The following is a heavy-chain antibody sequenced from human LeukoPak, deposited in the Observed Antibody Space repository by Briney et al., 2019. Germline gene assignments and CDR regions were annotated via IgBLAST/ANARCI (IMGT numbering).Heavy chain of an antibody. CDR1: GGSISNTNW. CDR2: ISLTGLT. J-gene: IGHJ4*02. V-gene: IGHV4-4*02. CDR3: SRENWAFSPFGY. D-gene: IGHD3-16*01. Sequence: TSETLSLTCGVSGGSISNTNWWSWVRQPPGQGLEWIGEISLTGLTHYNPSLESRVTVSLDKSKNQLSLNLTSVTAADTAVYYCSRENWAFSPFGYWGQGTLVTVSS.